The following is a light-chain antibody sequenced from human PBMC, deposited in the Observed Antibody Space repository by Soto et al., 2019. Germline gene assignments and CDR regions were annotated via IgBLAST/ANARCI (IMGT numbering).Light chain of an antibody. V-gene: IGLV2-14*01. J-gene: IGLJ1*01. CDR3: SSYTSSSTPYV. CDR1: SSDVGGYNY. CDR2: EVS. Sequence: SVLTQPAYVAVSPGQSITISCSGTSSDVGGYNYGSWYQQHPGKAPKLMIYEVSNRPSGVSNRFSGSKSGNTASLTISGLQAEDEADYYCSSYTSSSTPYVFGTGTKVTVL.